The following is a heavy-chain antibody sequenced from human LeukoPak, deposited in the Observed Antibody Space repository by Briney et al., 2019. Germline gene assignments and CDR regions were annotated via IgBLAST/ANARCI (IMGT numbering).Heavy chain of an antibody. J-gene: IGHJ6*02. D-gene: IGHD5-24*01. Sequence: ASVKVSCKASGGTFSSYAISWVRQAPGQGLEWMGRIIPILGIANYAQKFQGRVTITADKSTSTAYMELSSLRSEDTAVYYCARDNPQDDHPAYYYYYGMDVWGQGTTVTVSS. V-gene: IGHV1-69*04. CDR2: IIPILGIA. CDR3: ARDNPQDDHPAYYYYYGMDV. CDR1: GGTFSSYA.